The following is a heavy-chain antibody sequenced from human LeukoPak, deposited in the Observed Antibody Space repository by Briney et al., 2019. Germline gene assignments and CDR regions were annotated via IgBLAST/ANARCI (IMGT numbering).Heavy chain of an antibody. CDR3: ARGFYGGRAYFPFDS. D-gene: IGHD3-22*01. CDR1: GDSFSRGGFF. Sequence: SETLSLTCTASGDSFSRGGFFWNWSRQLPGTCLEWIAYVYYSGTAYYNPSLKSRVSISVDASKNQFSLQLTSVTAADTAVYFCARGFYGGRAYFPFDSWGQGTLVSVSS. J-gene: IGHJ4*02. V-gene: IGHV4-31*03. CDR2: VYYSGTA.